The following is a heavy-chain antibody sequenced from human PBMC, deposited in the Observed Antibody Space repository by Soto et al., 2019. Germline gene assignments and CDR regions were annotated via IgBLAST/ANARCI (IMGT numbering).Heavy chain of an antibody. V-gene: IGHV1-8*01. CDR3: ARGKYCSSTSCWFDP. CDR2: MNPKSGNT. D-gene: IGHD2-2*01. CDR1: GYPFSNYD. J-gene: IGHJ5*02. Sequence: QVQLVQSGAEVKKPGASVKVSCKASGYPFSNYDINWVRQATGQGLEWMGWMNPKSGNTGYAQKFQDRGIMTRDTSIDTAYMELSSLSFEDTAVYYCARGKYCSSTSCWFDPWGQGTQVTVSS.